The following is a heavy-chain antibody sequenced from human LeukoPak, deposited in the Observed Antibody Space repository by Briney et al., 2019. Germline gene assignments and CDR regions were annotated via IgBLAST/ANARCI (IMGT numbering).Heavy chain of an antibody. V-gene: IGHV1-8*01. CDR1: GYTFTSYD. J-gene: IGHJ4*02. Sequence: ASVKVSCKASGYTFTSYDINWVRQATGQGLEWMGWMNPNSGNTGYAQKFQGRVTMTRNTSISTAYMELSSLRSEDTAVYYCARAKGATVVLNFDYWGQGTLVTVSS. CDR3: ARAKGATVVLNFDY. CDR2: MNPNSGNT. D-gene: IGHD4-23*01.